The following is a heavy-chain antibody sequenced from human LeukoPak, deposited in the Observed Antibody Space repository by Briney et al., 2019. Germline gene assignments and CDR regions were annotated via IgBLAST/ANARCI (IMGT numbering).Heavy chain of an antibody. J-gene: IGHJ6*03. CDR1: SDKISSHY. V-gene: IGHV4-4*07. CDR3: ARGVTLFGGHYMDV. Sequence: SETLSLTCSVPSDKISSHYWNWIRQPAGKGLEWVGRIFTTGTTNYSPSLKSRVTISIDRSKNQFYLNLSSVTAADTAVYYCARGVTLFGGHYMDVWGKGTTVTVSS. CDR2: IFTTGTT. D-gene: IGHD3-3*01.